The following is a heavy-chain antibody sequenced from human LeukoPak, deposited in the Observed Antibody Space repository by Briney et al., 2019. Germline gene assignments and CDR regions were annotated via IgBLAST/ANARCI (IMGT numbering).Heavy chain of an antibody. CDR1: GFTFSSYW. D-gene: IGHD5-18*01. J-gene: IGHJ4*02. Sequence: QPGGSLRLSCAASGFTFSSYWMHWVRQAPGKELVWVSRINSDGSSTSYADSVKGRFTISRDNAKNTLYLQMNSLRAEDTAVYYCARDPMHVDTAESDLDYWGQGTLVTVSS. CDR2: INSDGSST. V-gene: IGHV3-74*01. CDR3: ARDPMHVDTAESDLDY.